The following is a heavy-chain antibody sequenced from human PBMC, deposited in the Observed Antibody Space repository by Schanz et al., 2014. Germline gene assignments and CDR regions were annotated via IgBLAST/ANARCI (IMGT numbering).Heavy chain of an antibody. V-gene: IGHV3-30-3*02. CDR3: VKIGYTHWSLDD. CDR2: IYSDGST. CDR1: GFSFSTYA. J-gene: IGHJ4*02. Sequence: QVQLVESGGGVVQPGRSLRLSCAASGFSFSTYAMHWVRQAPGKGLEWVAVIYSDGSTFYTDSVKGRFTISRDDAKNSHYLQMNSLRVEDTAVFYCVKIGYTHWSLDDWGQGILVTVSS. D-gene: IGHD6-13*01.